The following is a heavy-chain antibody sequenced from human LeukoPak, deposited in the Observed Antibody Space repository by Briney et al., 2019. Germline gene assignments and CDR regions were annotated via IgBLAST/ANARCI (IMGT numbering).Heavy chain of an antibody. V-gene: IGHV3-30*18. CDR1: GFTFSSYG. CDR2: ISYDGSNK. CDR3: AEISSSRQEIDY. D-gene: IGHD6-6*01. Sequence: PGGSLRLSCAASGFTFSSYGMHWVRQAPGKGLEWVAVISYDGSNKYYADSVKGRFTISRDNSKNTLYLQMNSLRAEDTAVYYCAEISSSRQEIDYWGQGTLVTVSS. J-gene: IGHJ4*02.